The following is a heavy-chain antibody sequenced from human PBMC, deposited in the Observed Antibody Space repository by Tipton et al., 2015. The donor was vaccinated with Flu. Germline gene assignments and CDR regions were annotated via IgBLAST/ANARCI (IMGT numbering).Heavy chain of an antibody. CDR2: IYYSGST. Sequence: TLSLTCTVSGGTISVDGYYWSWVRQHPGKGLEWIGYIYYSGSTYYNPSLKSLLTISVGTSKNQFSLKMSSVTAADTAIYYCARATYQSGVVPASSPYFDSWGQGTLVTVSS. CDR3: ARATYQSGVVPASSPYFDS. D-gene: IGHD2-2*01. CDR1: GGTISVDGYY. V-gene: IGHV4-31*01. J-gene: IGHJ4*02.